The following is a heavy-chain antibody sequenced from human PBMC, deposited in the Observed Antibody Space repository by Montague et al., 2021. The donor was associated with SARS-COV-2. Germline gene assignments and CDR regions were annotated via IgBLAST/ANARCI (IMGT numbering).Heavy chain of an antibody. CDR1: GDSINSEH. Sequence: SETLSLTCAVSGDSINSEHWWSWVRQPPGKGLEWIGYIYYSGSTNYNPSLKSRVTISVDTSKNQFSLKLSSVTAADTAVYYCARRALGYCSGGSCYSGFDYWGQGTLVTVSS. V-gene: IGHV4-59*08. D-gene: IGHD2-15*01. CDR3: ARRALGYCSGGSCYSGFDY. J-gene: IGHJ4*02. CDR2: IYYSGST.